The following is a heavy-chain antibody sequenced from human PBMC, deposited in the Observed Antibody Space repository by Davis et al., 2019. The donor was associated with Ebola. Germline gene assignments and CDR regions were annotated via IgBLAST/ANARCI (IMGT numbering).Heavy chain of an antibody. J-gene: IGHJ4*02. D-gene: IGHD1-26*01. CDR2: ISAYNGNT. CDR1: GYTFTSYG. CDR3: ARDISRGVGATTLCY. Sequence: ASVKVSCKASGYTFTSYGISWVRQAPGQGLEWMGWISAYNGNTNYAQKLQGRVTMTTDTSTSTAYMELRSLRSDDTAVYYCARDISRGVGATTLCYWGQGTLVTVSS. V-gene: IGHV1-18*01.